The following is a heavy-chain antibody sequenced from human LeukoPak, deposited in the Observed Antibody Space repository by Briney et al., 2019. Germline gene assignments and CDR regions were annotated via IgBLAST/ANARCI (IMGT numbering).Heavy chain of an antibody. CDR2: IYTSGST. J-gene: IGHJ4*02. D-gene: IGHD5-18*01. CDR1: GGFISSGSYY. V-gene: IGHV4-61*02. Sequence: SETLSLTCTVSGGFISSGSYYWSWIRQPAGKGLEWIGRIYTSGSTNYNPSLKSRVTISVDTSKNQFSLKLSSVTAADTAVYYCAREGYGYEDYWGQGTLVTVSS. CDR3: AREGYGYEDY.